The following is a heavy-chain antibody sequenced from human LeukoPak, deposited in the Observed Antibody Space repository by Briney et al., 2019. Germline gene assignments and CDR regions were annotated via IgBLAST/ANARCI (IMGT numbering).Heavy chain of an antibody. V-gene: IGHV1-2*02. CDR2: INPNSGGT. Sequence: ASVKVSCKASGYTFTGYYMHWVRQAPGQGLEWMGWINPNSGGTTYAQKFQGRVTMTRDTSISTAYMELSRLRSDDTAVYYCARASLFSYYYYYYMDVWGKGTTVTVSS. CDR1: GYTFTGYY. CDR3: ARASLFSYYYYYYMDV. J-gene: IGHJ6*03. D-gene: IGHD2/OR15-2a*01.